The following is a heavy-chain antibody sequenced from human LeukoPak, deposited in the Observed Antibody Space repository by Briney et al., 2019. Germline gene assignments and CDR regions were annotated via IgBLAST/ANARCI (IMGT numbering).Heavy chain of an antibody. Sequence: GGSLRLSCAASGFTVSDNYTSWVRQAPGKGLEWVSAISGGGSTYYADSVKGRFIISRDNSKNTVYLQLNSLRAEDTAVYYCARGGDTIGSIRSPFDIWGQGTMVTVSS. CDR1: GFTVSDNY. CDR3: ARGGDTIGSIRSPFDI. V-gene: IGHV3-53*01. J-gene: IGHJ3*02. CDR2: ISGGGST. D-gene: IGHD3-22*01.